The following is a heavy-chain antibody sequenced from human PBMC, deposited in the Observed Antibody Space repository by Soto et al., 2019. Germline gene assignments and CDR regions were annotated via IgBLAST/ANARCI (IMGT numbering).Heavy chain of an antibody. D-gene: IGHD6-19*01. CDR1: GYTFTSYD. Sequence: GASVKVSCKASGYTFTSYDINWVRQATGQGLEWMRWMNPNSGNTGYVQKFQGRVTMTRNTSISTAYMELSSLRTEDTAVYYCARKRSDSSWYNWFDPWGQGTLVTVSS. CDR3: ARKRSDSSWYNWFDP. V-gene: IGHV1-8*01. CDR2: MNPNSGNT. J-gene: IGHJ5*02.